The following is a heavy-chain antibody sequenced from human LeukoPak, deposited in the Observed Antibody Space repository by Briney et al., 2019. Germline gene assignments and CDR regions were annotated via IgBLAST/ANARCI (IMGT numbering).Heavy chain of an antibody. V-gene: IGHV3-53*04. D-gene: IGHD4-23*01. CDR3: ASEDYGGTFDAFGI. CDR2: IYSGGST. CDR1: GFTVSSNY. Sequence: GGSLRLSCAASGFTVSSNYMSWVRQAPGKGLEWVSVIYSGGSTYYADSVKGRFTISRHNSKNTLYLQMNSLRAEDTAVYYCASEDYGGTFDAFGIWGQGTMVTVSS. J-gene: IGHJ3*02.